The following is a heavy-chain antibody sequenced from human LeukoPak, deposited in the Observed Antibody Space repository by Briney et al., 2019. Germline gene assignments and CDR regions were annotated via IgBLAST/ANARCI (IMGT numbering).Heavy chain of an antibody. D-gene: IGHD2-2*01. J-gene: IGHJ4*02. V-gene: IGHV3-74*01. CDR1: GFTFSSYS. CDR2: CKDEGIEI. CDR3: TREQYCSTTTCYHRYFDS. Sequence: GGPLLLSCAASGFTFSSYSMNGVRQAPGEGLVWLSRCKDEGIEIDYADTVKGRFTISRDNAKNTLEMQMNSLTSEDTAVYYCTREQYCSTTTCYHRYFDSWGQGTLVTVSS.